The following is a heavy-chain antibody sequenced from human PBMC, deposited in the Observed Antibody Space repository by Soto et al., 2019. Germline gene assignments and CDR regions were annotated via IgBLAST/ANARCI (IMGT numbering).Heavy chain of an antibody. V-gene: IGHV3-23*01. D-gene: IGHD4-17*01. CDR3: AKAGHYGDPHYYYYYYMDV. J-gene: IGHJ6*03. CDR1: GFTFSSYA. CDR2: ISGSGGST. Sequence: EVQLLESGGGLVQPGGSLRLSCAASGFTFSSYAMSWVRQAPGKGLEWVSAISGSGGSTYYADSVKGRFTISRDNSKNTLYLQMNSLRAEDTDVYYWAKAGHYGDPHYYYYYYMDVWGNGTTVTVSS.